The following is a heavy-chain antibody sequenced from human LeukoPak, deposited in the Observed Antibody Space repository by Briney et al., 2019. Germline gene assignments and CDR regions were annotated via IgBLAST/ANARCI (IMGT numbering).Heavy chain of an antibody. CDR2: IKQDGSEK. CDR3: ARSRLHHDY. Sequence: GGSLRLSCAASGFTFNSYWMSWVRQAPGKGLEWVANIKQDGSEKYYVDSVKGRFTISRDNAKNSLNLQMNSLRAEDTAVYYCARSRLHHDYWGQGTLVTVSS. J-gene: IGHJ4*02. D-gene: IGHD4-11*01. V-gene: IGHV3-7*03. CDR1: GFTFNSYW.